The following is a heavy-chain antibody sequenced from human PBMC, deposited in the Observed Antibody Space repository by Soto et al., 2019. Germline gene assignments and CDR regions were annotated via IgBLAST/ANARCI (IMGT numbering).Heavy chain of an antibody. CDR2: FYTGGST. CDR3: ARTRTTVTTYCDD. CDR1: GFTVSSNY. D-gene: IGHD4-4*01. Sequence: EVQVVESGGGLVQPGGSLRLSCAVSGFTVSSNYMTWVRQAPGKGLEWGSVFYTGGSTYYADSVKGRFTVSRDNSRNIVYLQMNNLRAEDTAVYYCARTRTTVTTYCDDWGQGTLVTVS. J-gene: IGHJ4*02. V-gene: IGHV3-66*01.